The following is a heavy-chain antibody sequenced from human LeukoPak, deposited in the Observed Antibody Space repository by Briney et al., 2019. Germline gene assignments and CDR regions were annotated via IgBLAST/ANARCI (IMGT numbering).Heavy chain of an antibody. J-gene: IGHJ4*02. CDR1: GYTLTELS. D-gene: IGHD1-26*01. CDR3: ATDFGSYSGFDY. CDR2: FDPEDGET. V-gene: IGHV1-24*01. Sequence: ASVKVSCKASGYTLTELSMHWVRQAPGKGLEWMGGFDPEDGETIYAQKFQGRVTMTEDTSTDTAYMELSSLRSEDTAVYYCATDFGSYSGFDYWGQGTLVTVSS.